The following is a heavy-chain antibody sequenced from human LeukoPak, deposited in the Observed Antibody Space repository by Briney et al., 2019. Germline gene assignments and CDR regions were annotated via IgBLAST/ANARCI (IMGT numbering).Heavy chain of an antibody. CDR2: IYHGVTT. CDR1: GFTFSSYAM. D-gene: IGHD6-19*01. CDR3: ARDGDVYKSGWYRGGFDF. Sequence: GSLRLSCAASGFTFSSYAMSWVRQSPGKGLEWIGEIYHGVTTNYNPSLKSRVTISLDKSTNQFSLTLTSVTAADTAFYYCARDGDVYKSGWYRGGFDFWGQGILVTVSS. V-gene: IGHV4-4*02. J-gene: IGHJ4*02.